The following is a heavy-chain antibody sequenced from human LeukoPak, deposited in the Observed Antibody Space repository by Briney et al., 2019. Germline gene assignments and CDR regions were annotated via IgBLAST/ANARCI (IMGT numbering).Heavy chain of an antibody. Sequence: SETLSLTCTVSGGSISSYYWSWIRQPPGKGLEWIGYIYYSGSTNYNPSLKSRVTISVDTSKNQFSLKLSSVTAADTAVYYCAREFDDYGGHGDAFDIWGQGTMVTVPS. D-gene: IGHD4-23*01. CDR3: AREFDDYGGHGDAFDI. CDR2: IYYSGST. J-gene: IGHJ3*02. CDR1: GGSISSYY. V-gene: IGHV4-59*01.